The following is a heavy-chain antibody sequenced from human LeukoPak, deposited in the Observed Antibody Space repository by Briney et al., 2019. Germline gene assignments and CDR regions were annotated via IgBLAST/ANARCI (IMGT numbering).Heavy chain of an antibody. Sequence: ASVKVSCKASGCTFTSYDINWVRQATGQGLEWMGWMNPNSGNTGYAQKFQGRVTITRNTSISTAYMELSSLRSEDTAVYYCARGSRRRYCSSTSCWYYFDYWGQGTLVSVSS. D-gene: IGHD2-2*01. J-gene: IGHJ4*02. V-gene: IGHV1-8*03. CDR1: GCTFTSYD. CDR2: MNPNSGNT. CDR3: ARGSRRRYCSSTSCWYYFDY.